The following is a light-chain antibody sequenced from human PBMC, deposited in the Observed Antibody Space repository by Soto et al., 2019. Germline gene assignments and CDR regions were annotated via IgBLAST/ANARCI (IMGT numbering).Light chain of an antibody. CDR1: GGGVGNYDL. Sequence: QSALTQPASLSGSPGQSITISCAGSGGGVGNYDLLSWYQQIPGKAPKLIIFEVNRRPSGVSDRFSGSKSGNTASLTISGLQAEDEGDFFCCSYAGNGAWVFGGGTKVTVL. CDR2: EVN. J-gene: IGLJ3*02. V-gene: IGLV2-23*02. CDR3: CSYAGNGAWV.